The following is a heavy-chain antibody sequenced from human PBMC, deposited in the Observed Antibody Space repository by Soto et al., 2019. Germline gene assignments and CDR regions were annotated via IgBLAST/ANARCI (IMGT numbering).Heavy chain of an antibody. Sequence: GESLKISCKGSGYTLTSYWISWVRQMPGKGLEWMGRIDARDSQTNYSPSFQGHVTISADKSFNTVYLQWSSLKASDTAGYYCAREGGLAYCGGDCLYNWFDPWGQGTLVTVSS. V-gene: IGHV5-10-1*01. CDR2: IDARDSQT. CDR1: GYTLTSYW. CDR3: AREGGLAYCGGDCLYNWFDP. J-gene: IGHJ5*02. D-gene: IGHD2-21*02.